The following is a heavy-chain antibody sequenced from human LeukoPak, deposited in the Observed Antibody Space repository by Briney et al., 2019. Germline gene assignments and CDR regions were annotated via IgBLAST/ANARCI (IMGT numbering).Heavy chain of an antibody. CDR2: MNPHSGNT. V-gene: IGHV1-8*01. CDR1: GYTFTTYD. D-gene: IGHD3-16*01. CDR3: ARDGSRSWGLAY. J-gene: IGHJ4*02. Sequence: ASVKVSCKASGYTFTTYDVSWVRQAPGQGLEWVGWMNPHSGNTGYAHTFQGRVTMTRDTSINTAYIELTRLTSDDTAVYYCARDGSRSWGLAYWGQGTLVAVSS.